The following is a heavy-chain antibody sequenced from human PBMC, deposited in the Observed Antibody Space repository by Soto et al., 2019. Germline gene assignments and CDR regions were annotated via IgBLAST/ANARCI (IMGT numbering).Heavy chain of an antibody. J-gene: IGHJ3*02. D-gene: IGHD2-8*01. Sequence: GGSLRLSCAAPTFIFSTYWMTWVRQAPGKGLEWVANIKRDGSETKYADSVKGRFTISRDNAKNTVYLQMNSLRAEDTALYFCTRGRYMHAFDMRGQGTMVTVSS. CDR3: TRGRYMHAFDM. CDR2: IKRDGSET. CDR1: TFIFSTYW. V-gene: IGHV3-7*01.